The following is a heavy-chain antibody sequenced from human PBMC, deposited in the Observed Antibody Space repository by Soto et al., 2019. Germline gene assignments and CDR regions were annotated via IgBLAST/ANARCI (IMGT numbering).Heavy chain of an antibody. Sequence: VQLLESGGGLVQPGGSLRLSCAASGFTFSSYAMSWVRQAPGKGLEWVSAISGSGGSTYYADSVKGRFTISRDNSKNTLYLQMNSLRAEDTAVYYCAKFVLRFLEWLPQGFDPWGQGTLVTVSS. V-gene: IGHV3-23*01. CDR1: GFTFSSYA. CDR3: AKFVLRFLEWLPQGFDP. CDR2: ISGSGGST. J-gene: IGHJ5*02. D-gene: IGHD3-3*01.